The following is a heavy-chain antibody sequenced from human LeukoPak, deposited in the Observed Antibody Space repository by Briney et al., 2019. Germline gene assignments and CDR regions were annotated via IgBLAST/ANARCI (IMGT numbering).Heavy chain of an antibody. CDR3: ARAKQLEKYYFDY. CDR1: GGSISSYY. J-gene: IGHJ4*02. CDR2: IYTTGST. Sequence: SETLSLTCTVSGGSISSYYWSWIRQPAGKGLEWIGHIYTTGSTKYNPSFKSRVTVSVDTSKNQFSLKLSSVTAADTAVYYCARAKQLEKYYFDYWGRGTLVTVSS. D-gene: IGHD1-1*01. V-gene: IGHV4-4*07.